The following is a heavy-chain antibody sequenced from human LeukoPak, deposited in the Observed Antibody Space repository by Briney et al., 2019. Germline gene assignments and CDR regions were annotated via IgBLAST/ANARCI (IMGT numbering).Heavy chain of an antibody. J-gene: IGHJ4*02. Sequence: PGRSLRLSCAASGFTFSSYGMHWVRQAPGKGLDWVAVIWYGGSNKYYADSVKGRFTISRDNSKNTLYLQMNSLRPEDTAVYCCARGEYYYDSSGYYGGFDYWGQGTLVTVSS. CDR3: ARGEYYYDSSGYYGGFDY. D-gene: IGHD3-22*01. CDR1: GFTFSSYG. V-gene: IGHV3-33*01. CDR2: IWYGGSNK.